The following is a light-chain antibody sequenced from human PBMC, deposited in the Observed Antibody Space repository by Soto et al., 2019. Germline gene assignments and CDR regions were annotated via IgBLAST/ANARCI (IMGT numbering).Light chain of an antibody. CDR2: AAS. J-gene: IGKJ1*01. CDR3: QQSYSTPRT. V-gene: IGKV1-39*01. CDR1: QSISDY. Sequence: DIQMTQSPSSLSASVGDRVTITCRASQSISDYLNWYQQKPGKAPKFLIYAASSLQSGVPSRFSGSGSGTDFTLIISSLQPEDFATYYCQQSYSTPRTFGQGTKVEIK.